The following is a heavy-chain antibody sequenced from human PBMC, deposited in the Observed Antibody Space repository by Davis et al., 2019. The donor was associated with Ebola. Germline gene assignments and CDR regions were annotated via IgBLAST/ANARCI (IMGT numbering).Heavy chain of an antibody. CDR3: ARGRGNGYSGYRRAFDY. CDR1: GGSFSGYY. D-gene: IGHD5-12*01. Sequence: MPSETLSLTCAVYGGSFSGYYWSWIRQPPGKGLEWIGEITHSGSTNYNSSLKSRVTISIDTSKNQFSLRLSSVTAADTAVYSCARGRGNGYSGYRRAFDYWGQGTLVTVS. V-gene: IGHV4-34*01. CDR2: ITHSGST. J-gene: IGHJ4*02.